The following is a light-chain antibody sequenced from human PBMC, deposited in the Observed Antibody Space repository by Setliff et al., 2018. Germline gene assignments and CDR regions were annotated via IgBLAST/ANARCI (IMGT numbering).Light chain of an antibody. CDR2: SNN. CDR1: SSNIGSNT. J-gene: IGLJ1*01. V-gene: IGLV1-44*01. Sequence: LTQPPSASGTPGQRVTISCSGSSSNIGSNTVNWYRHLPGTAPKLLIHSNNQRPSGVPDRFSGSKSGTSASLAISGLQSEDEADYYCAAWDDSLNGPVFGTGTKGTVL. CDR3: AAWDDSLNGPV.